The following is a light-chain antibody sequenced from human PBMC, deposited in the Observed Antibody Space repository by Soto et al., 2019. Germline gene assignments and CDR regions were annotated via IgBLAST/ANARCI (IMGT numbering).Light chain of an antibody. J-gene: IGLJ1*01. CDR2: END. CDR1: SSNTGNNY. Sequence: QSVLTQPPSVSAAPGQKVTISCSGSSSNTGNNYVSWYQQLPGTAPKLLIYENDKRPSGIPDRFSGSKSGTSATLGITGLQTGDEADYYCATCGSSLSAGLFGTGTKVTVL. V-gene: IGLV1-51*02. CDR3: ATCGSSLSAGL.